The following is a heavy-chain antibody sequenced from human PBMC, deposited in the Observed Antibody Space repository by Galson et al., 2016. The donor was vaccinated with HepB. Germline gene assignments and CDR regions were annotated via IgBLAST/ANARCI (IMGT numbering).Heavy chain of an antibody. Sequence: SVKVSCKASGGTFINSAVTWVRQAPGQGLEWMGGIIPIFGTANYAQKLQGRVTITADKSTNTAYMELSSLRSEDTAVYYCARKTVCTNGVCSMYYYNAMDVWGQGTTVTVSS. CDR3: ARKTVCTNGVCSMYYYNAMDV. CDR1: GGTFINSA. J-gene: IGHJ6*02. CDR2: IIPIFGTA. V-gene: IGHV1-69*06. D-gene: IGHD2-8*01.